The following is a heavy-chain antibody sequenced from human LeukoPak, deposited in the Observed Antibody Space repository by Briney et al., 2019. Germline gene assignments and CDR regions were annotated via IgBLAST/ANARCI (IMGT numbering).Heavy chain of an antibody. CDR1: GFTFSSYG. Sequence: GGSLRLSCAASGFTFSSYGMHWVRQAPGKGLEWVAFIRADGSDKYYADSVKGRFTISRDNPKNTLYLQMNSLRPEDTAVYFCAKGDKMLTWRRTYNRFDPWGQGTLVTVSS. D-gene: IGHD3-16*01. CDR3: AKGDKMLTWRRTYNRFDP. J-gene: IGHJ5*02. V-gene: IGHV3-30*02. CDR2: IRADGSDK.